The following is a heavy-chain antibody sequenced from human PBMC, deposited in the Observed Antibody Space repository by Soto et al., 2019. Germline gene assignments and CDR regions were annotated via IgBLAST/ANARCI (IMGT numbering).Heavy chain of an antibody. CDR1: GFTVSSSY. CDR2: IYSGGST. D-gene: IGHD3-22*01. CDR3: ARSIRGAHSNGYYASFDY. V-gene: IGHV3-53*01. Sequence: GGSLRLSCAASGFTVSSSYMTWVRQAPGKGLEWVSVIYSGGSTFYVDSVKGRFTISRDNSKNTLFLQMSSLRVEDTALYYCARSIRGAHSNGYYASFDYWGRGTLVTVSS. J-gene: IGHJ4*02.